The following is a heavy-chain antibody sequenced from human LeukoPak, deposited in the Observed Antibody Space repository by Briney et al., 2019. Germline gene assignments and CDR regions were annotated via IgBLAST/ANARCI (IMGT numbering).Heavy chain of an antibody. J-gene: IGHJ6*02. D-gene: IGHD3-22*01. CDR2: IYYTGTT. CDR3: ARSYDSRGYFYYGMDV. V-gene: IGHV4-59*01. CDR1: GGSLSTYY. Sequence: PSETLSLTCTVSGGSLSTYYWSWIRQPPGKGLEWIAFIYYTGTTDYNPSLKSRVTITLDTSKNQFSLKLNSVTAADTAVYYCARSYDSRGYFYYGMDVWGQGTTVTVSS.